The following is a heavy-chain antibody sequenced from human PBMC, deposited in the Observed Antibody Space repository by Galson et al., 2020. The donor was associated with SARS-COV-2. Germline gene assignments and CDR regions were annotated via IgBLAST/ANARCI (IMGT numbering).Heavy chain of an antibody. J-gene: IGHJ3*01. D-gene: IGHD2-2*02. CDR2: ITWNGGRT. Sequence: TGGSLRLSCTASGFNFHNFAMHWVRQSPGKGLEWVSSITWNGGRTFYADSVNGRFTVSRDNGKNSLYLQMDRLRVEDSALYYCTKLSCNNFNCYTEVSLDAFDGWGQGTMVTVSS. CDR1: GFNFHNFA. V-gene: IGHV3-9*01. CDR3: TKLSCNNFNCYTEVSLDAFDG.